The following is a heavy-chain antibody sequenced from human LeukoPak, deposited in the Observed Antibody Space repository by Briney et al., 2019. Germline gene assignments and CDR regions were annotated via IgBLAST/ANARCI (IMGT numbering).Heavy chain of an antibody. CDR2: IRSKANNYAT. V-gene: IGHV3-73*01. D-gene: IGHD2-2*01. Sequence: GWSLKLSCAASGFTFSGSALHWVRQASGKGLEWVGRIRSKANNYATAYAASVKGRFTISRDDSKNTAYLQMNSLKTEDTAVYYCASGGYCSSTSCYGENWGQGTLVTVSS. CDR3: ASGGYCSSTSCYGEN. CDR1: GFTFSGSA. J-gene: IGHJ4*02.